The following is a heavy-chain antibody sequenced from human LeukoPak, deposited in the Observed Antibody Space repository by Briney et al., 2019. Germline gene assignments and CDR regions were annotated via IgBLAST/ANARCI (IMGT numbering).Heavy chain of an antibody. CDR3: ARDKLNHNY. V-gene: IGHV3-66*01. CDR1: GFTVSSNY. Sequence: GGSLRLSCAASGFTVSSNYMSWVRQAPGKGLEWVSVIYSGGSTYYADSVKGRFIISRDNSKNTLYLQMSSLRAGDTAVYYCARDKLNHNYWGQGTLVTVSS. CDR2: IYSGGST. J-gene: IGHJ4*02.